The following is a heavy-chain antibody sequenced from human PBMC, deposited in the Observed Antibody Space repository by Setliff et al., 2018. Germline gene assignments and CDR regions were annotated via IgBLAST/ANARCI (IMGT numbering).Heavy chain of an antibody. CDR2: IYYTGSP. V-gene: IGHV4-38-2*01. CDR1: GYSISSGFS. Sequence: SETLSLTCAVSGYSISSGFSWVWIRQSPGKGLEWIGNIYYTGSPSYSPSLRSRGTISVDTSKNKFSLSLSSVTAADTAVYYCARGGYNGYAVFDDWGQGALVTVSS. CDR3: ARGGYNGYAVFDD. J-gene: IGHJ4*02. D-gene: IGHD5-12*01.